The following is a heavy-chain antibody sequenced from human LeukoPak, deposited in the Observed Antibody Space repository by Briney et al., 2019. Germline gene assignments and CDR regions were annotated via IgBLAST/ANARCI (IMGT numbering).Heavy chain of an antibody. J-gene: IGHJ5*02. V-gene: IGHV4-38-2*02. CDR3: ARARYYYDSSGYRHNWFDP. Sequence: SETLSLTCTVSGYSISSGYYWGWIRQPPGKGLEWIGSIYHSGSTYYNPSPKSRVTLSVDTSKHQFSLRLSSVTAADTAVYYCARARYYYDSSGYRHNWFDPWGQGTLVTVSS. CDR2: IYHSGST. D-gene: IGHD3-22*01. CDR1: GYSISSGYY.